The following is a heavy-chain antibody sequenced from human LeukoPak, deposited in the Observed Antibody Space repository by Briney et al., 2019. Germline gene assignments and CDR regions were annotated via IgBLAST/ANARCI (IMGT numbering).Heavy chain of an antibody. D-gene: IGHD6-13*01. CDR2: ISGSGGST. CDR3: AKVDSSSWYSPSLAGPFDY. V-gene: IGHV3-23*01. Sequence: GGSLRLSCAASGFTFSSYAMSWVRQAPGKGLEWVSAISGSGGSTYYADSVKGRFTISRDNSKNTLYLQMNSLRAEDTAVYYCAKVDSSSWYSPSLAGPFDYWGQGTLVTVSS. CDR1: GFTFSSYA. J-gene: IGHJ4*02.